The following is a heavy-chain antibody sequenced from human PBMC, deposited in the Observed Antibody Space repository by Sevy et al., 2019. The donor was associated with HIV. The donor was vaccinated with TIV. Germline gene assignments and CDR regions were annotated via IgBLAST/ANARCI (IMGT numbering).Heavy chain of an antibody. V-gene: IGHV3-11*04. CDR2: ISSRGSTI. CDR3: ARDPNTTMATYYFDS. D-gene: IGHD5-18*01. CDR1: EFTFSDYY. J-gene: IGHJ4*02. Sequence: GESLKISCAASEFTFSDYYISWIRQAPGKGLEWVTYISSRGSTIYYADSVKGRFTISRDNSKTTLYLQMNSLRTEDTAVYYCARDPNTTMATYYFDSWGQGTLVTVSS.